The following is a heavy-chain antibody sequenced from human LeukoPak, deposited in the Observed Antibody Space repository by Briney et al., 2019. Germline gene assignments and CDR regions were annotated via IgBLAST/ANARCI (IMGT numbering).Heavy chain of an antibody. CDR3: ARDGSGPHGNAFDI. Sequence: GGSLRLSCAATGFTFDDYGMSWVRQAPGKGLEWVSGINWNGGSTGYADSVKGRFTISRDNAKNSLYLQMNSLRAEDTAVYYCARDGSGPHGNAFDIWGQGTMVTVSS. CDR1: GFTFDDYG. D-gene: IGHD1-1*01. J-gene: IGHJ3*02. V-gene: IGHV3-20*04. CDR2: INWNGGST.